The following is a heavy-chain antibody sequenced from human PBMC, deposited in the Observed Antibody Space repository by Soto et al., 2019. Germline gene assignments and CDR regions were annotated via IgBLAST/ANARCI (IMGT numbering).Heavy chain of an antibody. CDR3: ARVGSGTYSYGPLDY. J-gene: IGHJ4*02. Sequence: PXGSRRLSCAASGFTFSSYAMHWVRQAPGKGLEWVAVISYDGSNKYYADSVKGRFTISRDNSKNTLYLQMDSPRAEDTAVYYCARVGSGTYSYGPLDYWGQGTLVTVSS. CDR2: ISYDGSNK. V-gene: IGHV3-30-3*01. CDR1: GFTFSSYA. D-gene: IGHD5-18*01.